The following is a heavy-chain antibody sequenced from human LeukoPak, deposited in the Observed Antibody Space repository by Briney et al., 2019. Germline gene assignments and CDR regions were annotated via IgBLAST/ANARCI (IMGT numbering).Heavy chain of an antibody. CDR3: ARALSSSWYAFRSNWFDP. CDR2: IYSGGST. CDR1: GFTVSSNY. D-gene: IGHD6-13*01. V-gene: IGHV3-53*01. J-gene: IGHJ5*02. Sequence: AGGSLRLSCAASGFTVSSNYMSWVRQAPGKGLGWVSVIYSGGSTYFADSVKGRFTISRDYSKNTLYLQINSLRAEDTAVYYCARALSSSWYAFRSNWFDPWGQGTLVSVSS.